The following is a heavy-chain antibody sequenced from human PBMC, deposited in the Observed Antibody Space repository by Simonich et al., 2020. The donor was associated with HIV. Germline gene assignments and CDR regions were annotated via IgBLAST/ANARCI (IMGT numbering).Heavy chain of an antibody. CDR2: IYYSGST. V-gene: IGHV4-39*01. CDR1: GGSISSSSYY. D-gene: IGHD1-7*01. CDR3: ASITGTTFRVAY. J-gene: IGHJ4*02. Sequence: QLQLQESGPGLVKPSETLSLTCTVSGGSISSSSYYWGWIRQPPGKGLEWIGRIYYSGSTYSNPPLKSRVTISVDTSKNQFSLKLSSVTAADTAVYYCASITGTTFRVAYWGQGTLVTVSS.